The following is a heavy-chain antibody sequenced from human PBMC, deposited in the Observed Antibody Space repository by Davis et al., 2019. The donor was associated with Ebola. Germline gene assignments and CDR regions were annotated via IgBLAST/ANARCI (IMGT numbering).Heavy chain of an antibody. CDR1: GLTFSSYA. CDR2: ISYDGSNK. Sequence: PGGSLRLSCAASGLTFSSYAMHWVRQAPGKGLEWVAVISYDGSNKYYADSVKGRFTISRDNSKNTLYLQMNSLRAEDTAVYYCARAGVWDILTGLYYYYYGMDVWGQGTTVTVSS. D-gene: IGHD3-9*01. J-gene: IGHJ6*02. CDR3: ARAGVWDILTGLYYYYYGMDV. V-gene: IGHV3-30-3*01.